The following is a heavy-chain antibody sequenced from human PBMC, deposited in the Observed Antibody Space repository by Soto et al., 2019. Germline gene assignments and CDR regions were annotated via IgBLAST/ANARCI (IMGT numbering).Heavy chain of an antibody. Sequence: QVQLVQSGAEVKKPGASVKVSCKASGYTFSSYYMHWVRQAPGQGLEWMGIINPSGGSTSYAQKFQDRVTMTRDTSTSTVYMELSSLRSEDTAVYYCARVVSGNYYFDYWGQGTLVTVSS. D-gene: IGHD2-8*01. V-gene: IGHV1-46*01. CDR3: ARVVSGNYYFDY. J-gene: IGHJ4*02. CDR2: INPSGGST. CDR1: GYTFSSYY.